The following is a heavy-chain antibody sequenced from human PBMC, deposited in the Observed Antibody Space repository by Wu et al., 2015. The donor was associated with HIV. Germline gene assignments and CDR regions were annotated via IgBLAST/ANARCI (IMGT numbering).Heavy chain of an antibody. CDR2: INPNSGGT. CDR3: ARVRSVVLLNVQRYGMDV. D-gene: IGHD6-25*01. Sequence: QVQLVQSGAEVTKPGASVRVSCQTSGYTFTAHYIHWVRQAPGQGLEWMGWINPNSGGTNYAQKFQGRVTMTRDTSISTAYMELTRLRSDDTAVYYCARVRSVVLLNVQRYGMDVWGQGTTVTVSS. CDR1: GYTFTAHY. V-gene: IGHV1-2*02. J-gene: IGHJ6*02.